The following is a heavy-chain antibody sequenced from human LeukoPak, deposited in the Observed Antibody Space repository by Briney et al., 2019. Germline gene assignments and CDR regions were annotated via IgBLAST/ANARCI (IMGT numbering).Heavy chain of an antibody. D-gene: IGHD1-1*01. V-gene: IGHV3-15*01. J-gene: IGHJ5*02. CDR1: GFTFSNAW. CDR3: TTDHSSSGLERRSGANWFDP. CDR2: IKSKTDGGTT. Sequence: GGSLRLSCAASGFTFSNAWMSWVRQAPGKGLEWVGRIKSKTDGGTTDYAAPVKGRFTISRDDSKNTLYLQMNSLKTEDTAVYYCTTDHSSSGLERRSGANWFDPWGQGTLATVSS.